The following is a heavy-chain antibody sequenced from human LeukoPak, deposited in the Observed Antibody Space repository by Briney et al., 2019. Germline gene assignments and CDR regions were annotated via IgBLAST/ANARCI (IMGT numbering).Heavy chain of an antibody. J-gene: IGHJ4*02. D-gene: IGHD6-19*01. Sequence: SETLSLTCPVSGGSISSSSYYWAWIRQPPGKGLEWIGNIYYSGSTYYNPSLKSRITISADTSKNQFSLKLTSVTAADTAVYYCARQSAPRYSSGWYGYLCFDYWGQGTLVTVSS. CDR1: GGSISSSSYY. V-gene: IGHV4-39*01. CDR3: ARQSAPRYSSGWYGYLCFDY. CDR2: IYYSGST.